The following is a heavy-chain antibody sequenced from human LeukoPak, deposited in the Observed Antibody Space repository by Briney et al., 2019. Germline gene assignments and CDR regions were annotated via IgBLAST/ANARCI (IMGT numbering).Heavy chain of an antibody. CDR1: GYSISSGYY. J-gene: IGHJ4*02. Sequence: SETLSLTCTVSGYSISSGYYWGWIRQPPGKGLEWIGSIYHSGSTYYNPSLKSRVTISVDTSKNQFSLKLSSVTAADTAVYYCAREAPAYCTSTSCYVFDYWGQGTLVTVSS. CDR2: IYHSGST. CDR3: AREAPAYCTSTSCYVFDY. V-gene: IGHV4-38-2*02. D-gene: IGHD2-2*01.